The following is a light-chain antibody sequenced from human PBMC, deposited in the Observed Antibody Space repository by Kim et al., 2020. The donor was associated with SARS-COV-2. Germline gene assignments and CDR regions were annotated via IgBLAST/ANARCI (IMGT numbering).Light chain of an antibody. J-gene: IGKJ4*01. CDR2: AAS. V-gene: IGKV1-39*01. CDR3: HQSYGLPLT. CDR1: QSISNY. Sequence: DIHMTQSPSSLSASVGDRVTITCRASQSISNYLNWYQQKPGKAPKLLIYAASTLQSGVPSRFSGSGSGTDFTLTISSLQPEDFATYYCHQSYGLPLTFGGGTKVDIK.